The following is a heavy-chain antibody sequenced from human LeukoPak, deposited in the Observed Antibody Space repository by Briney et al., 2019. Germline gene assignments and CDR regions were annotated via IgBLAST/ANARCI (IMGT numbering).Heavy chain of an antibody. D-gene: IGHD3-22*01. CDR2: IYYSGST. V-gene: IGHV4-59*12. J-gene: IGHJ3*02. CDR3: ARRSTYYYDSSVDSETLHSDAFDI. CDR1: GGSISSYY. Sequence: SETLSLTCTVSGGSISSYYWSWIRQPPGKGLEWIGYIYYSGSTYYNPSLKSRVTISVDTSKNQFSLKLSSVTAADTAVYYCARRSTYYYDSSVDSETLHSDAFDIWGQGTMVTVSS.